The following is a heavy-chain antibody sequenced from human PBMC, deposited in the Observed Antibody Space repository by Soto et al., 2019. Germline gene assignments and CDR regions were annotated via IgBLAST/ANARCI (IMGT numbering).Heavy chain of an antibody. D-gene: IGHD3-3*01. CDR3: AIGEGLSTSYFNF. CDR2: ISGSGGAT. V-gene: IGHV3-23*01. J-gene: IGHJ4*02. CDR1: GFTFTSFA. Sequence: GVSLRLSCAASGFTFTSFAVSWVRQAPGKGLEWVSAISGSGGATYYADSVKGRFTVSRDNSRNTVYLQVDSLRVEDTAVYHCAIGEGLSTSYFNFWGQGTLVTVSS.